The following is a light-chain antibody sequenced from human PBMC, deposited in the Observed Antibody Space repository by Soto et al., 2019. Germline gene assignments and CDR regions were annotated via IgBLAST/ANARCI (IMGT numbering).Light chain of an antibody. CDR3: QQWGSSSWT. Sequence: EIVLTQSPATLSLSPGERATLSCRASQSVSKYLAWYQQKPGQAPRLLIYGASTRATGIPDRFSGSGSGTDFTLTISRLEPEDFAVYYCQQWGSSSWTFGQGTKVDIK. J-gene: IGKJ1*01. CDR2: GAS. CDR1: QSVSKY. V-gene: IGKV3-20*01.